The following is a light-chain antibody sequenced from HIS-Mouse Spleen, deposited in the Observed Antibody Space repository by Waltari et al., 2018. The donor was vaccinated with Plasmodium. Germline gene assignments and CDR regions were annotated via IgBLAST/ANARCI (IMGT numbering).Light chain of an antibody. Sequence: QSALTQPASVSGSPGQSITISCTGTSSDVGSYNLVSWYQQHPGKAPKLMLYEGSKRPSGVSNRCSGYKSGNTASLTISGLQAEDEADYYCCSYAGSSSVVFGGGTKLTVL. CDR2: EGS. V-gene: IGLV2-23*01. CDR1: SSDVGSYNL. CDR3: CSYAGSSSVV. J-gene: IGLJ2*01.